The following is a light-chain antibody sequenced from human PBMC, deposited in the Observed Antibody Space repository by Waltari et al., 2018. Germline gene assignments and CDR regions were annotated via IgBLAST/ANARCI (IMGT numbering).Light chain of an antibody. V-gene: IGLV3-27*01. CDR3: YSAADNNVF. CDR1: MLAKTY. Sequence: SYELTQPSSVSVSPGQTARITCSGDMLAKTYARWFQQKPGQAPILIIHKDSERPLGISERFLGSSSGTTVTLAISGAQPEDEADYYCYSAADNNVFFGGGTKLTVL. J-gene: IGLJ2*01. CDR2: KDS.